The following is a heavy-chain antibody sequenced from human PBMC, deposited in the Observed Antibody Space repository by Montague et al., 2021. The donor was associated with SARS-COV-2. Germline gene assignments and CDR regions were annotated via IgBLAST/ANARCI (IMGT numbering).Heavy chain of an antibody. Sequence: SLRLSCAAPGFTFSNSAMNWVRQAPGKGLEWVSGSSGSDGGTHYADSVKGRFTISRDNSKNVLYLQMNSLRAEDTALYYGAKDSYYYGLGYGMDVWGQGTTVTVSS. CDR1: GFTFSNSA. CDR3: AKDSYYYGLGYGMDV. D-gene: IGHD3-10*01. V-gene: IGHV3-23*01. J-gene: IGHJ6*02. CDR2: SSGSDGGT.